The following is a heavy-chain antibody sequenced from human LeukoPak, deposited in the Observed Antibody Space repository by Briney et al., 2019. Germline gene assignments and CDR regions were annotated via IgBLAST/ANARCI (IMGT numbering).Heavy chain of an antibody. V-gene: IGHV3-23*01. Sequence: PGGSLRLSCAASGFTFSSYAMSWVRQAPGKGLEWVSAISGSGGSTYYADSVNGRFTISRDNSKNPLYLQMNSLSAADTAVYYCARDLDGLVDYWGQGTLVTVSS. CDR1: GFTFSSYA. CDR3: ARDLDGLVDY. D-gene: IGHD3/OR15-3a*01. J-gene: IGHJ4*02. CDR2: ISGSGGST.